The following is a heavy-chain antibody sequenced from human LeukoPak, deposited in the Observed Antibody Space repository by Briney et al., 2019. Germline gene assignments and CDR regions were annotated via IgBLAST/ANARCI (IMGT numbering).Heavy chain of an antibody. J-gene: IGHJ4*02. D-gene: IGHD3-3*01. CDR1: GFTFSDFG. CDR3: AKDSNEFGDSQLDF. V-gene: IGHV3-33*06. CDR2: IWSDGSHK. Sequence: PGGSLTVSCAASGFTFSDFGVHWVRQAPGKGLEWVAVIWSDGSHKYYDDSVKGRFTISRDNSKSTLYLQMNDLRAEDTAVYYCAKDSNEFGDSQLDFWGQGTLDTVSS.